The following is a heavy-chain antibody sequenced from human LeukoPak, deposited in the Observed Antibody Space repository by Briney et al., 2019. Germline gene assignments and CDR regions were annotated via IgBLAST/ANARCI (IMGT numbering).Heavy chain of an antibody. CDR1: GFTFSNYW. CDR3: AEPRNYKGGGV. V-gene: IGHV3-7*01. D-gene: IGHD5-24*01. CDR2: IKEDGSEK. Sequence: GGSLRLSCAASGFTFSNYWTSWVRQAPGKGLEWVANIKEDGSEKYYVDSVKGRFTISRDSARNSLDLQMNSLRAEDTAVYYLAEPRNYKGGGVWGKGTTVTISS. J-gene: IGHJ6*04.